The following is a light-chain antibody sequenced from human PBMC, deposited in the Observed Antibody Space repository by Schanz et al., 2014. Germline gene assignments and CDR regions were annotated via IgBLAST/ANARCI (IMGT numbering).Light chain of an antibody. CDR2: EGS. V-gene: IGLV2-23*01. CDR3: CSYAGSSTFWV. Sequence: QSALTQPASVSGSPGQSITISCTGSSSDVGAYRYVSWYQQDPGKAPKLMIYEGSNRPSGVSNRFSGSKSDNTASLTISGLQTEDGADYYCCSYAGSSTFWVFGGGTKLTVL. CDR1: SSDVGAYRY. J-gene: IGLJ3*02.